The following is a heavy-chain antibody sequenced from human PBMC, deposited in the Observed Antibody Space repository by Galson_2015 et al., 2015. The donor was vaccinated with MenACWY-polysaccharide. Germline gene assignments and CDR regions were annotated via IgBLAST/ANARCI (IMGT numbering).Heavy chain of an antibody. CDR1: GFTFSSYA. Sequence: SLRLSCAASGFTFSSYAMSWVRQAPGKGLEWVSAISGSGGSTYYADSVKGRFTISRDNSKNTLYLQMNSLRAEDTAVYYCAKGGYYYDSSGYYNDAFDIWGQGTMVTVSS. V-gene: IGHV3-23*01. CDR3: AKGGYYYDSSGYYNDAFDI. D-gene: IGHD3-22*01. J-gene: IGHJ3*02. CDR2: ISGSGGST.